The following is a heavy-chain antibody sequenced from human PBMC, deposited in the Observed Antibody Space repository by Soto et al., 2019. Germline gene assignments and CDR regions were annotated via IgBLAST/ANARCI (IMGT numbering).Heavy chain of an antibody. CDR3: ARGHYYYDSSGYYPEYFQH. CDR2: IYSGGST. CDR1: GFTVSSNY. V-gene: IGHV3-53*01. J-gene: IGHJ1*01. Sequence: GGSLRLSCAASGFTVSSNYMSWVRQAPGKGLEWVSVIYSGGSTYYADSVKGRFTISRDNSKNTLYLQMNSLRAEDTAVYYCARGHYYYDSSGYYPEYFQHWGQGTLVTVSS. D-gene: IGHD3-22*01.